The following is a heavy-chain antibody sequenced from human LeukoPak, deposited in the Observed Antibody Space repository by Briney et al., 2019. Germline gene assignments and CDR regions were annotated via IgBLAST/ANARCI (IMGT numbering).Heavy chain of an antibody. Sequence: PGRSLRLSCAASGFIFSSYGMHWVRQAPGKGLEWVAVISYDGSNKYCADSVKGRFTISRDNSKNTLYLQMNSLRAEDTAVYYCAKQSGADRGHLDFWGQGTLVTVSS. CDR1: GFIFSSYG. D-gene: IGHD4/OR15-4a*01. CDR2: ISYDGSNK. V-gene: IGHV3-30*18. J-gene: IGHJ4*02. CDR3: AKQSGADRGHLDF.